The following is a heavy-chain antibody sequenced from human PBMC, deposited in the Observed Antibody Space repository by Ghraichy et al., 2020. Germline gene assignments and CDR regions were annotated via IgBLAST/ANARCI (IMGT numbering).Heavy chain of an antibody. CDR2: IYYSGTT. CDR3: ARLTYYYDSSGYYYGAFDI. J-gene: IGHJ3*02. V-gene: IGHV4-59*08. D-gene: IGHD3-22*01. CDR1: GGSISSYY. Sequence: SETLSLTCTVSGGSISSYYWSWIRQPPGKGLEWIGYIYYSGTTNYNPSLKSRLTISIDTSNNQFSLKLSSVTAADTAVYYCARLTYYYDSSGYYYGAFDIWGQGTMVTVSS.